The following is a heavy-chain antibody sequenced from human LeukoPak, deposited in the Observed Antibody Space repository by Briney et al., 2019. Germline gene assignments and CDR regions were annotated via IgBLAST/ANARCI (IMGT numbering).Heavy chain of an antibody. J-gene: IGHJ4*02. CDR2: INAGNGNT. D-gene: IGHD3-3*01. V-gene: IGHV1-3*01. CDR3: ASSTIFGVVIPTFDY. CDR1: GYTFTSYA. Sequence: ASVKVSCTASGYTFTSYAMHWVRQAPGQRLEWMGWINAGNGNTKYSQKFQGRVTITRDTSASTAYMELSSLRSEDTAVYYCASSTIFGVVIPTFDYWGQGTLVTVSS.